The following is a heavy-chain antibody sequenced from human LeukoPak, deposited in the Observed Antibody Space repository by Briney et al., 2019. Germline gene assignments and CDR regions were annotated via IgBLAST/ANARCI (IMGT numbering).Heavy chain of an antibody. J-gene: IGHJ4*02. D-gene: IGHD3-22*01. Sequence: PGGSLRLSCAASGFTFSRYSMNWVRQAPGKGLEWVSYISSSSRTIHYADSVKGRFTISRDNAKNSLYLQMNSLRAEDTAVYYCAKAVHYYDSSGPNYWGQGTLVTVSS. CDR2: ISSSSRTI. CDR3: AKAVHYYDSSGPNY. CDR1: GFTFSRYS. V-gene: IGHV3-48*01.